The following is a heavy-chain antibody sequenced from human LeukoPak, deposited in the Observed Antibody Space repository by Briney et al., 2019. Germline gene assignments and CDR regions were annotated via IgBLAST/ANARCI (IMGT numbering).Heavy chain of an antibody. CDR1: GFTFSSYG. Sequence: GGSLRLSCSASGFTFSSYGMHWVRQAPGKGLEWVAVIWYDGSNKYYADSVKGRFTISRDNSKNTLYLQMNSLRAEDTAVYYCARPNRVGYYFDYWGQGTLVTVSS. J-gene: IGHJ4*02. CDR2: IWYDGSNK. CDR3: ARPNRVGYYFDY. V-gene: IGHV3-33*01. D-gene: IGHD2-2*01.